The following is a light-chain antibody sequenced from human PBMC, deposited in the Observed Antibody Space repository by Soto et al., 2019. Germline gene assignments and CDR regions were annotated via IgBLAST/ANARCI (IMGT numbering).Light chain of an antibody. CDR1: QSVSSSY. CDR3: QQYGSSSWT. Sequence: EIVLTQSPGTLSLSPGERATLSCRASQSVSSSYLAWYQQKPGQAPRLLIYGASSRATGIPDRFIGSGCVKEFTLTISRLEPEDFAVYYCQQYGSSSWTFGQGTKVEIK. J-gene: IGKJ1*01. CDR2: GAS. V-gene: IGKV3-20*01.